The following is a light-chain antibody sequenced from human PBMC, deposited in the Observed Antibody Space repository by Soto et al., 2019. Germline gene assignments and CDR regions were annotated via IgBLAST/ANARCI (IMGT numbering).Light chain of an antibody. CDR1: QSTSSF. CDR3: QQSYMDPIT. Sequence: DLQMTQSPSTLSGSVGDRVTVTCRASQSTSSFLNWYQQKPGKHPNLLIYEASRLQSGVPSRFSGSGGGTDFTLSSSSVQPEDFATYFCQQSYMDPITFGQGTRLEIK. V-gene: IGKV1-39*01. CDR2: EAS. J-gene: IGKJ5*01.